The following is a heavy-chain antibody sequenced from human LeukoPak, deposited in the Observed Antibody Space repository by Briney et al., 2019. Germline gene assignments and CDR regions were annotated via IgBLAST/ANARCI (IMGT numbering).Heavy chain of an antibody. CDR3: ARVNCGGDCYLDY. D-gene: IGHD2-21*02. CDR2: IYYSGSS. J-gene: IGHJ4*02. V-gene: IGHV4-61*01. Sequence: SETLSLTCTVSGGSVRGSNYYWGWIRQPPGKGLEWIGYIYYSGSSNYNPSLKSRVTISVDTSKNQISLKLSSVTAADTAVYYCARVNCGGDCYLDYWGQGTLVTVSS. CDR1: GGSVRGSNYY.